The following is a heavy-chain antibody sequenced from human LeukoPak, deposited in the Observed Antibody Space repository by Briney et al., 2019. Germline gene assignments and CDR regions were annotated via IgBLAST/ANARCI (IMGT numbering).Heavy chain of an antibody. CDR1: GFTFSSYA. CDR2: ISYDGSNK. CDR3: ARSPQLVLGRGYYFDY. J-gene: IGHJ4*02. Sequence: PGGSLRLSCAASGFTFSSYAMHWVRQAPGKGLEWVAVISYDGSNKYYADSVKGRFTISRDNSKNTLYLQMNSLRAEDTAVYYCARSPQLVLGRGYYFDYWGQGTLVTVSS. D-gene: IGHD6-13*01. V-gene: IGHV3-30*01.